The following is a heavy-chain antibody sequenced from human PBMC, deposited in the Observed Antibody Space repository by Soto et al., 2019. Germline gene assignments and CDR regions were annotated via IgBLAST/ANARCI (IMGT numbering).Heavy chain of an antibody. V-gene: IGHV4-59*01. CDR2: ISDSGSS. J-gene: IGHJ2*01. CDR3: ARVWRRGWHFDL. D-gene: IGHD1-1*01. CDR1: GGSIKSYS. Sequence: QVQLQESGPGLVKPSETLSLICSVSGGSIKSYSWSWIRQPPGKGLEWIGYISDSGSSTYSPSLKSQLTISVDASKNQVSLNLTSVTAADTAVYYCARVWRRGWHFDLWGRGTLATVSA.